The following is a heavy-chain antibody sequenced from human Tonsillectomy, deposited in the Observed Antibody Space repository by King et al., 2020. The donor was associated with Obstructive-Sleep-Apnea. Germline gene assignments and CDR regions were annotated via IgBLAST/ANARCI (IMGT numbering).Heavy chain of an antibody. CDR1: GFTFSSYS. CDR3: ARDGSPTQWLVSAFDY. CDR2: ISSSSSDI. J-gene: IGHJ4*02. Sequence: VQLVESGGGLVKPGGSLRLSCAASGFTFSSYSMNWVRQAPGKGLEWVSSISSSSSDIYYADSVKGRFTISRDNAKNSLYLQMNSRRAEDTAVYYCARDGSPTQWLVSAFDYWGQGTLVTVSS. V-gene: IGHV3-21*01. D-gene: IGHD6-19*01.